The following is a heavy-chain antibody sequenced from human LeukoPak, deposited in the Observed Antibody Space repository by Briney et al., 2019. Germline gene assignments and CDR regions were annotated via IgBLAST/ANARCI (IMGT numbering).Heavy chain of an antibody. J-gene: IGHJ4*02. CDR3: ARDARLPGWVVVTAIGY. Sequence: ASVKVSCKASGYTFTSYGISWVRQAPGQGLEWMGRINPNSGGTNYAQKFQGRVTMTRDTSISTAYMELSRLRSDDTAVYYCARDARLPGWVVVTAIGYWGQGTLVTVSS. CDR1: GYTFTSYG. CDR2: INPNSGGT. V-gene: IGHV1-2*06. D-gene: IGHD2-21*02.